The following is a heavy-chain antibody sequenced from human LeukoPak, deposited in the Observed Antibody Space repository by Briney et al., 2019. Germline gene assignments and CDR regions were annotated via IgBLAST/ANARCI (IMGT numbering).Heavy chain of an antibody. J-gene: IGHJ4*02. Sequence: ASVKVSCKASGYTFTSYGISWVRQAPGQGLEWMGWISVYNGNTNYAQKLQGRVTMTTDTSTSTAYMELRSLRSDDTAVYYCARGDYYDSSGYPDYWGQGTLVTVSS. CDR3: ARGDYYDSSGYPDY. V-gene: IGHV1-18*01. D-gene: IGHD3-22*01. CDR1: GYTFTSYG. CDR2: ISVYNGNT.